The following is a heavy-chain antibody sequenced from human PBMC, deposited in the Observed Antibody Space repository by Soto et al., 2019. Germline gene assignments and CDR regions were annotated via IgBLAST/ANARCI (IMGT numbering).Heavy chain of an antibody. D-gene: IGHD3-3*01. Sequence: GGSLRLSCSASGFTFSSYAMHWVRQAPGKGLEYVSAISSNGGSTYYADSVKGRFTISRDNSKNTLYLQMSSLRAEDTAVYYCVKADDWTPNWFDPWGQGTLVTVSS. CDR2: ISSNGGST. V-gene: IGHV3-64D*08. CDR3: VKADDWTPNWFDP. CDR1: GFTFSSYA. J-gene: IGHJ5*02.